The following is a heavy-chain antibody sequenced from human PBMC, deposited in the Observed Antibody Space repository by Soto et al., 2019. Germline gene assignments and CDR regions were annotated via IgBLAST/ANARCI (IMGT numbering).Heavy chain of an antibody. J-gene: IGHJ4*02. D-gene: IGHD3-3*01. Sequence: QVQLVQSGAEVKKPGASVKVSCKASGFTFTSYGVSWVRQAPGQGLEWMGWISVYNGNTNHAQRFQDRVTMTTDTSTKTVYMEVRSLRSDDTAGYYCAAGYIYGVIDYWGQGTLVTVSS. V-gene: IGHV1-18*04. CDR3: AAGYIYGVIDY. CDR2: ISVYNGNT. CDR1: GFTFTSYG.